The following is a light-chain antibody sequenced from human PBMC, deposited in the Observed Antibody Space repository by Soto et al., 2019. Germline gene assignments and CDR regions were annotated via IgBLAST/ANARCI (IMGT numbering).Light chain of an antibody. V-gene: IGKV3-15*01. Sequence: EIVMTQSPATLSVSPGERATLSCRASQSVSNNLAWYQQKAGQAPRLLIYGASTRATGIPARFSGSGSGTEFALTIRSRQSEDFAVYYCQQYKNWPPWTFGQGTKVEIK. CDR3: QQYKNWPPWT. CDR1: QSVSNN. J-gene: IGKJ1*01. CDR2: GAS.